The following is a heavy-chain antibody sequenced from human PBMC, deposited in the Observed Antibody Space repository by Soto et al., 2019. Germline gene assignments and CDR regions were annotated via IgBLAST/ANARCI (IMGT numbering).Heavy chain of an antibody. J-gene: IGHJ5*02. V-gene: IGHV4-34*01. Sequence: SETLSLTCAVYGGSFSGYYWSWIRQPPGKGLEWIGEINHSGSTNYNPSLKSRVTISVDTSKNQFSLELSSVTAADTAVYYCARRPAITMVRGVRRGWFDPWGQGTLVTVSS. CDR2: INHSGST. CDR3: ARRPAITMVRGVRRGWFDP. CDR1: GGSFSGYY. D-gene: IGHD3-10*01.